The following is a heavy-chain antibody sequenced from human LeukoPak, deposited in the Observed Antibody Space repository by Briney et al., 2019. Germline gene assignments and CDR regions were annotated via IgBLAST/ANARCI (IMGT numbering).Heavy chain of an antibody. Sequence: SETLSLTCTVSGGSISSYYWSWIRQPPGKGLEWIGYISYSGSTSYNPSLKSRVTISVDTAKNQFSLKLSSVTAADTAVYYCARHDSGGWYVFKYWGQGTLVTVSS. CDR1: GGSISSYY. V-gene: IGHV4-59*08. D-gene: IGHD6-19*01. CDR2: ISYSGST. CDR3: ARHDSGGWYVFKY. J-gene: IGHJ4*02.